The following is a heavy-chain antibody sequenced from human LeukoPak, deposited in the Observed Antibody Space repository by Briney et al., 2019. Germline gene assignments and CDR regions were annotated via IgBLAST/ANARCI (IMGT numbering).Heavy chain of an antibody. CDR3: ARLYSGSSSYYYYGMDV. V-gene: IGHV3-48*04. J-gene: IGHJ6*02. D-gene: IGHD1-26*01. Sequence: PGGSLRLSCAASGFTFSSYSMNWVRQAPGKGLEWVSYFSSSSSTIYYADSVKGRFTISRDNAKNSLYLQMNSLRAEDTAVYYCARLYSGSSSYYYYGMDVWGQGTTVTVSS. CDR2: FSSSSSTI. CDR1: GFTFSSYS.